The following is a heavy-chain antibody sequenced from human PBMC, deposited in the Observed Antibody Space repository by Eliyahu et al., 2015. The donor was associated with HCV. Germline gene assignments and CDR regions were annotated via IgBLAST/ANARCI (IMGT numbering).Heavy chain of an antibody. CDR3: ARHTLDYDYVDY. CDR2: IHYSGSI. J-gene: IGHJ4*02. Sequence: QLHLQESGPGLVKPSETLSLTCXVAGGSISSSYYWGWIRQAPGKGLEWIASIHYSGSIYYNPSLKSRVTISVDTSKNRFSLKLSSVTATDTALYYCARHTLDYDYVDYWGQGTLVTVSS. CDR1: GGSISSSYY. D-gene: IGHD3-16*01. V-gene: IGHV4-39*01.